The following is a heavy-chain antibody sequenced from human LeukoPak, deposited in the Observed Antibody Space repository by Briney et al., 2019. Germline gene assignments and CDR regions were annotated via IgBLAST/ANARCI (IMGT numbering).Heavy chain of an antibody. CDR1: GGSISNYY. V-gene: IGHV4-59*01. CDR2: IYHTGST. J-gene: IGHJ4*02. Sequence: SETLSLTCTVSGGSISNYYWSWIRQPPGKGLEWIGYIYHTGSTSYNPSLKSRVIMSVETSQNQFFLKVRSVTAADTAVYYCAREDSGYDYSPFYYWGQGILVTVSS. CDR3: AREDSGYDYSPFYY. D-gene: IGHD5-12*01.